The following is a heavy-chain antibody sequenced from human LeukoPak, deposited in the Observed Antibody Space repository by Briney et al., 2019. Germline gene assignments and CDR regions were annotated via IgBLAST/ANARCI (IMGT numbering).Heavy chain of an antibody. Sequence: SETLSLTCTVSGYSISSGYYWGWIRQPPGKGLEWIGYIYDSGSTNYNPSLKSRVTISVDTSKNQFSLKLSSVTAADTAVFYCASLTTADAFDIWGQGTMVTVSS. CDR3: ASLTTADAFDI. J-gene: IGHJ3*02. CDR1: GYSISSGYY. D-gene: IGHD3-22*01. V-gene: IGHV4-61*01. CDR2: IYDSGST.